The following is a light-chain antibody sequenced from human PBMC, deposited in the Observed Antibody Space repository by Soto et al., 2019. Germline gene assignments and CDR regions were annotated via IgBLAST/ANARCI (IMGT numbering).Light chain of an antibody. CDR2: EGS. Sequence: QSVLTQPASVSGSPGQSITISCTGTSSDVGSYNFVSWYQQHPGKAPKLMIYEGSKRASGVSNRFSGSKSGNTASMTISGLQAEDEAYYYCCSYAGSSTWVFGTGTKLTVL. CDR3: CSYAGSSTWV. J-gene: IGLJ1*01. CDR1: SSDVGSYNF. V-gene: IGLV2-23*01.